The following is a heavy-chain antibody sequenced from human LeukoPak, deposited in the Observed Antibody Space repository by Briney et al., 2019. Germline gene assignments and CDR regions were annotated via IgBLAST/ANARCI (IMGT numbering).Heavy chain of an antibody. J-gene: IGHJ2*01. CDR2: ISGSGGSI. CDR3: AKDNGIIPYWYFDV. V-gene: IGHV3-23*01. CDR1: GFTFSSYG. Sequence: PGGSLRLSCAASGFTFSSYGMSWVRQAPGKGLEWVSAISGSGGSIYYADSVKGRFTISRDNSKNTLYLQMNSLRAEDTAVFYCAKDNGIIPYWYFDVWGRGTLVSVSS. D-gene: IGHD3-3*01.